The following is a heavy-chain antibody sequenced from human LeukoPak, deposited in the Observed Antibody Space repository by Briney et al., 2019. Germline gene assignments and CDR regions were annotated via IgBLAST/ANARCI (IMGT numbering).Heavy chain of an antibody. V-gene: IGHV3-23*01. J-gene: IGHJ3*02. CDR2: ISGSGGTT. Sequence: PGGSLRLSCAASGFTFSNYAMSWVRQAPGRGLEWVSTISGSGGTTYYADSVKGRFTISRDNSKNTLYLQMSSLRAEDTAVYYCAMDSGWFPDAFDIWGQGTMVTVSS. D-gene: IGHD6-19*01. CDR3: AMDSGWFPDAFDI. CDR1: GFTFSNYA.